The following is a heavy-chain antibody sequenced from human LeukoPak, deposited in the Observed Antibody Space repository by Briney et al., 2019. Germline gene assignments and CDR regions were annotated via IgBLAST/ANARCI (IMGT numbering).Heavy chain of an antibody. D-gene: IGHD3-9*01. CDR1: GYTFTSYA. CDR2: INAGNGNT. Sequence: GASVKVSCKASGYTFTSYAMHWVRQAPGQRLEWMGWINAGNGNTKYSQKFQGRVTITRDTSASTAYMELSSLRSEDTAVYYCARKYYDILTGYSHPDYWGQGTLVTVSS. J-gene: IGHJ4*02. CDR3: ARKYYDILTGYSHPDY. V-gene: IGHV1-3*01.